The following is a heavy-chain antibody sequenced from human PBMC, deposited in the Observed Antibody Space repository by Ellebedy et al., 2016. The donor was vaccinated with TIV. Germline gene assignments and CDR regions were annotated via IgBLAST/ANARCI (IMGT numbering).Heavy chain of an antibody. D-gene: IGHD3-10*02. CDR3: ASSRYHYYVGNTIFAY. V-gene: IGHV3-23*01. CDR2: LNANGVVI. J-gene: IGHJ4*02. Sequence: GESLKISCAASGFTFSSYAASWVRQAPGKGPEWVAGLNANGVVIAYADSVKGRSTISRDNSKNTLYLQMSSLRPEDTAVYYCASSRYHYYVGNTIFAYWGQGTLVTVSS. CDR1: GFTFSSYA.